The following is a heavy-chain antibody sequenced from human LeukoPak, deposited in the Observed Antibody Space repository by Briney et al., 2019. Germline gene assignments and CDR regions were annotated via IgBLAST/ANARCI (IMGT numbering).Heavy chain of an antibody. CDR1: GFTFSREW. J-gene: IGHJ5*02. Sequence: SGGSLRLSCAASGFTFSREWMSWVRQAPGKGLEWVANIKQDGSEQYYVDSVKGRFTISRDNAKNLLYLQMNNLRVEDTAVYYCAKDWDGYDLWGQGTQVTVSS. D-gene: IGHD6-25*01. CDR3: AKDWDGYDL. CDR2: IKQDGSEQ. V-gene: IGHV3-7*01.